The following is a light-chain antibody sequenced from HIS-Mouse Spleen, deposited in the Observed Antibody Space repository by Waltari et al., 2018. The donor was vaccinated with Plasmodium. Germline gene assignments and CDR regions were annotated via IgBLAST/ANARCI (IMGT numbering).Light chain of an antibody. CDR3: CSYAGSSSVV. J-gene: IGLJ2*01. CDR1: SSDVGGYNL. CDR2: ECS. V-gene: IGLV2-23*01. Sequence: QSALTQPASVSGSPGQSITISCPGTSSDVGGYNLVPWYQHHPGKAPKLMIYECSKRPSGVSNRFSGSKSGNTASLTISGLQAEDEADYYCCSYAGSSSVVFGGGTKLTVL.